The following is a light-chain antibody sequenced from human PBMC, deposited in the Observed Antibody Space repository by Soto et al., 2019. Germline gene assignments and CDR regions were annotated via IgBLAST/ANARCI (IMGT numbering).Light chain of an antibody. V-gene: IGLV2-23*01. Sequence: QSVLTQPASVSGSPGQSITISCTGTSSDVGSYNLVSWYQQHPGKAPKLMINEGSKRPSGVSNRFSGSKSGNTASLTISGLQAEDEADYYCCSYAGSTPHVVFGGGTKVTVL. CDR1: SSDVGSYNL. J-gene: IGLJ2*01. CDR3: CSYAGSTPHVV. CDR2: EGS.